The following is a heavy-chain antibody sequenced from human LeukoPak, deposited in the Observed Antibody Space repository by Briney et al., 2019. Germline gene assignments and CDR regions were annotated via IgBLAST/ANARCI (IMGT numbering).Heavy chain of an antibody. CDR2: FGSRGGPT. CDR3: ARAGYYYDSSGYFN. Sequence: GRSMRLSXAVSGFTSSDYYISWIRQAHGRGLEWVSYFGSRGGPTYYTDSGKGRFTISRDNAKNSLYLQMNGLRAEDTAVYYCARAGYYYDSSGYFNWGQGTLVTVSS. V-gene: IGHV3-11*04. D-gene: IGHD3-22*01. CDR1: GFTSSDYY. J-gene: IGHJ4*02.